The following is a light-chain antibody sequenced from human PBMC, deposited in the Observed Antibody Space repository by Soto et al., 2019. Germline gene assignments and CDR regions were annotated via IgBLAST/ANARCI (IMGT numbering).Light chain of an antibody. J-gene: IGKJ1*01. Sequence: EIVMTKSPATLSVSPGERATLSCRARQSVGSNLAWYQQKPGQAPRLLIYGASTRAAGIPARFSGGGSETEFTLIISSLQSEDSAVYFCQQYNTRWTFGPGNKVEIK. CDR1: QSVGSN. CDR2: GAS. V-gene: IGKV3-15*01. CDR3: QQYNTRWT.